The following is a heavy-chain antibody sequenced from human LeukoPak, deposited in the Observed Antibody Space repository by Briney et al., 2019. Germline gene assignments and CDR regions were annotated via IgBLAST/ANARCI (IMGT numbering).Heavy chain of an antibody. CDR3: AKTYSGTDYFDY. J-gene: IGHJ4*02. CDR2: ISAGGGSP. CDR1: GFTFSSFA. Sequence: GGSLRLSCAASGFTFSSFAMTWVRQPPGVGLEWASTISAGGGSPYYADSVKGRFTISRDNSKNTLYLQMNSLRVEDTALYYCAKTYSGTDYFDYWGQGTLVTVSS. V-gene: IGHV3-23*01. D-gene: IGHD1-26*01.